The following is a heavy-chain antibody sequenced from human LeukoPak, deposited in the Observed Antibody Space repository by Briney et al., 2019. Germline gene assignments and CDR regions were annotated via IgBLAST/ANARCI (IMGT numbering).Heavy chain of an antibody. CDR3: ARDGGGYSGYLRAFDI. V-gene: IGHV3-48*01. CDR1: GLIFSNCW. D-gene: IGHD5-12*01. J-gene: IGHJ3*02. CDR2: ISSSSSTI. Sequence: GGSLRLSCAASGLIFSNCWMTWVRQAPGKGLEWVSYISSSSSTIYYADSVKGRFTISRDNAKNSLYLQMNSLRAEDTAVYYCARDGGGYSGYLRAFDIWGQGTMVTVSS.